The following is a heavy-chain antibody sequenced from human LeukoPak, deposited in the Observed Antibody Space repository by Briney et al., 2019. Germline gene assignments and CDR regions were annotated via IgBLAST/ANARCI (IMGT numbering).Heavy chain of an antibody. CDR1: GFTFSSYW. Sequence: GGSLRLSCAASGFTFSSYWMHWVRHAPGKGLVWVSRINSDGSSTSYADSVKGRFTISRDNAKNTLYLQMNSLRAEDTAVYYCARLLVRYCSSTSCHIAYGMNVWGQGTTVTVSS. D-gene: IGHD2-2*01. V-gene: IGHV3-74*01. J-gene: IGHJ6*02. CDR2: INSDGSST. CDR3: ARLLVRYCSSTSCHIAYGMNV.